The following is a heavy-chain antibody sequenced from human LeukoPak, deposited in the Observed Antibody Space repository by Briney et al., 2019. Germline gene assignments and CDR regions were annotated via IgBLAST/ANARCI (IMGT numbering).Heavy chain of an antibody. V-gene: IGHV5-51*01. CDR3: AREAYCGGDCYLDAFDI. CDR1: GYSFTSYW. J-gene: IGHJ3*02. Sequence: GESLKISCKGSGYSFTSYWIGWVRQMPGKGLEGMGIIYLGDSDTRYSQSFQGQLTISADKSIRTAYLQWSSLKASDTAMYYCAREAYCGGDCYLDAFDIWGQGTMDSVSS. CDR2: IYLGDSDT. D-gene: IGHD2-21*02.